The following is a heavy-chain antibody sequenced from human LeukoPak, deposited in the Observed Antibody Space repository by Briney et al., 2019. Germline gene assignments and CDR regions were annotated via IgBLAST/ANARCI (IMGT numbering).Heavy chain of an antibody. CDR2: SGTVGDT. Sequence: GGSLRLSCAAPGFTFGSYAMNWVRQAPGKGLEWVSASGTVGDTYYADSVRGRFTISRDNSKGTLDLQMTSLRAEDTAVYYCAMKTPGTHPFDYWGQGTLVTVSP. V-gene: IGHV3-23*01. D-gene: IGHD6-13*01. J-gene: IGHJ4*02. CDR1: GFTFGSYA. CDR3: AMKTPGTHPFDY.